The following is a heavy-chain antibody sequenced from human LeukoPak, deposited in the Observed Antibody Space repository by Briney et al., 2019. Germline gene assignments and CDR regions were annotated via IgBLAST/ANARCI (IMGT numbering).Heavy chain of an antibody. V-gene: IGHV3-23*01. CDR3: ARRRPGYYYDSSGSSAPDFDY. D-gene: IGHD3-22*01. CDR1: GFTFSSYA. CDR2: ISGSGGCT. Sequence: GGSLRLSCAASGFTFSSYAMSWVRQAPGKGLEWVSAISGSGGCTYYADSVKGRFTISRDKSKNTLYLQMNSLRAEDTAVYYCARRRPGYYYDSSGSSAPDFDYWGQGTLVTASS. J-gene: IGHJ4*02.